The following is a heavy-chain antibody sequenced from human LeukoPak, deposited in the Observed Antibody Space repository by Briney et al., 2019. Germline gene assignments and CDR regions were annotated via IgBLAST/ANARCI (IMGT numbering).Heavy chain of an antibody. CDR3: ARGARGSGTASDY. CDR1: GFTFSSYA. CDR2: ISYDGSNK. J-gene: IGHJ4*02. D-gene: IGHD3-10*01. V-gene: IGHV3-30*04. Sequence: PGRSLRLSCAASGFTFSSYAMHWVRQAPGKGLEWVAVISYDGSNKYYADSVKGRFTISRDNAKNTLHLQMNSLRAEDTAVYYCARGARGSGTASDYWGQGTLVTVSS.